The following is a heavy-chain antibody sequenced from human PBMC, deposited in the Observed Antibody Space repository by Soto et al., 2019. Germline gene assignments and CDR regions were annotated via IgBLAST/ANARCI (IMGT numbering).Heavy chain of an antibody. CDR2: IYYSGGT. CDR1: GGSISSSSYY. D-gene: IGHD3-10*01. CDR3: ASLVNYYYGSGSYAFFDY. V-gene: IGHV4-39*01. Sequence: QLQLQESGPGLVKPSETLSLTCTVSGGSISSSSYYWGWIRQPPGKGLEWIGSIYYSGGTYYNPSLKSRVTISVDTSKNQFSLKLSSVTAADTAVYYCASLVNYYYGSGSYAFFDYWGQGTLVTVSS. J-gene: IGHJ4*02.